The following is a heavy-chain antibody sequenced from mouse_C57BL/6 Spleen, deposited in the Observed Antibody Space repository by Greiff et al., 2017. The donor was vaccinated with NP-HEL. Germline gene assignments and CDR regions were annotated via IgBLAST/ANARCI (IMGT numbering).Heavy chain of an antibody. CDR3: ARHGHSNYVRDAMDY. J-gene: IGHJ4*01. V-gene: IGHV5-6*01. CDR2: ISSGGSYT. CDR1: GFTFSSYG. D-gene: IGHD2-5*01. Sequence: EVKLVESGGDLVKPGGSLKLSCAASGFTFSSYGMSWVRQTPDKRLEWVATISSGGSYTYYPDSVKGRFTISRDNAKNTLYLQMSSLKSEDTAMYYCARHGHSNYVRDAMDYWGQGTSVTVSS.